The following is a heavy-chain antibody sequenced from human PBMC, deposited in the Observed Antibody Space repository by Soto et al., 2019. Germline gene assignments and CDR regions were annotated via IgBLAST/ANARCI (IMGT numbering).Heavy chain of an antibody. J-gene: IGHJ3*02. CDR1: GYTFTSYG. CDR3: ARKSERQWLVPGRAAFDI. Sequence: ASVKVSCKASGYTFTSYGISWVRQAPGQGLEWMGWISAYNGNTNYAQKLQGRVTMTTDTSTSTAYMELRSLRSDDTAVYYCARKSERQWLVPGRAAFDIWGQGTMVTVSS. V-gene: IGHV1-18*01. D-gene: IGHD6-19*01. CDR2: ISAYNGNT.